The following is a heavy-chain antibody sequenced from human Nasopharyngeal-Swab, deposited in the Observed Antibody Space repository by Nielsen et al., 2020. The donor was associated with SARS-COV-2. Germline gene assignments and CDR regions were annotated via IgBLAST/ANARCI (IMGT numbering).Heavy chain of an antibody. CDR2: IYYSGET. D-gene: IGHD3-10*01. J-gene: IGHJ4*02. V-gene: IGHV4-59*08. CDR3: ARSTYYFGAGSSYNYYFDN. Sequence: SETLSLTCTVSGDSITASYWSWIRQPPGKGLEWIGYIYYSGETNYNPSLKSRLTMSLDMSKNQITLNLRPVTAADTAVYFCARSTYYFGAGSSYNYYFDNWGQGTLVTVSS. CDR1: GDSITASY.